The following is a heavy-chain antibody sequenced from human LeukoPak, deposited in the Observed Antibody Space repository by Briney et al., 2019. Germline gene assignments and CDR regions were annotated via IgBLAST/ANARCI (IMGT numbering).Heavy chain of an antibody. Sequence: SQTLSLTCTVSGGSISSGSYYWSWIRQPAGKGLEWIGRIYTSGSTNYNPSLKSRVTISVDTSKNQFSLKLSSVTAADTAVYYCARDRKVEPHEYYYYYYMDVWGKGTTVTISS. CDR3: ARDRKVEPHEYYYYYYMDV. CDR1: GGSISSGSYY. V-gene: IGHV4-61*02. CDR2: IYTSGST. D-gene: IGHD1-14*01. J-gene: IGHJ6*03.